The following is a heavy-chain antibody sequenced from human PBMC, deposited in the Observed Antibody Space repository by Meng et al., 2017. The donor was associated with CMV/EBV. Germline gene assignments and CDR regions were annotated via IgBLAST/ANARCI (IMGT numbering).Heavy chain of an antibody. D-gene: IGHD3-22*01. V-gene: IGHV3-11*01. CDR2: ISSSGSTI. CDR1: GFTFSDYY. CDR3: ARGVRITMIVVVSHDY. J-gene: IGHJ4*02. Sequence: GGSLRLSCAASGFTFSDYYMNWIRQAPGKGLEWVSYISSSGSTIYYADSVKGRFTISRDNAKNSLYLQMNSLRAEDTAVYYCARGVRITMIVVVSHDYWGQGTLVTVSS.